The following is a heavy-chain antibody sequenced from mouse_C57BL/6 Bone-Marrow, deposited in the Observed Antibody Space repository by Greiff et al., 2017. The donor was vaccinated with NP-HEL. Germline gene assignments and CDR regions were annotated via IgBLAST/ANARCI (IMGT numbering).Heavy chain of an antibody. J-gene: IGHJ1*03. V-gene: IGHV1-85*01. D-gene: IGHD2-10*01. Sequence: VKLQESGPELVKPGASVKLSCKASGYTFTSYDINWVKQRPGQGLEWIGWIYPGDGSTKYNEKFKGKATLTVDTSSSTAYMQLHSLTSEDSAVYFAYPYGYFDVWGRGTAVTVTA. CDR2: IYPGDGST. CDR3: YPYGYFDV. CDR1: GYTFTSYD.